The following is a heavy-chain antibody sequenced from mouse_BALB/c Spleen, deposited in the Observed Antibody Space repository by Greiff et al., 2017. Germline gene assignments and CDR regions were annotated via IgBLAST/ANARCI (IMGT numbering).Heavy chain of an antibody. CDR2: IWAGGST. V-gene: IGHV2-9*02. J-gene: IGHJ2*01. CDR1: GFSLTSYG. Sequence: VQRVESGPGLVAPSQSLSITCTVSGFSLTSYGVHWVRQPPGKGLEWLGVIWAGGSTNYNSALMSRLSISKDNSKSQVFLKMNSLQTDDTAMYYCARDEELGLDYWGQGTTLTVSS. CDR3: ARDEELGLDY. D-gene: IGHD3-1*01.